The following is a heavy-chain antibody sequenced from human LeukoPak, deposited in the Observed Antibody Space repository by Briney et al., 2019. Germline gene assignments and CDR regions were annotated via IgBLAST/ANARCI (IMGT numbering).Heavy chain of an antibody. J-gene: IGHJ5*02. V-gene: IGHV4-30-4*07. CDR2: IDHSGTT. CDR3: VRGRYSSGWFKDKNWFDP. CDR1: GVAISRGGYA. Sequence: PSETLSLTYAVSGVAISRGGYAWNWIRQPPGKGLEWIAYIDHSGTTYYNPSLKIRATISVDTSKNQFSLKLSSVTAADTAVYYCVRGRYSSGWFKDKNWFDPWGQGIPVTVSS. D-gene: IGHD6-19*01.